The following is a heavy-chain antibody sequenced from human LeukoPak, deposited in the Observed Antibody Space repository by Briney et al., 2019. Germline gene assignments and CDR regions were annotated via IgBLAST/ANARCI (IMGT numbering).Heavy chain of an antibody. J-gene: IGHJ6*03. CDR3: AKVLDSYYDFWSGGDYYYMDV. CDR1: GFTVSNKY. V-gene: IGHV3-53*01. Sequence: PGGSLRLSCAASGFTVSNKYMIWVRQAPGKGLGWVSLISGGDTTSYADSVKGRFTISRDNSKNTPNLQMNSLRAEDTAVYYCAKVLDSYYDFWSGGDYYYMDVWGKGTTVTVSS. D-gene: IGHD3-3*01. CDR2: ISGGDTT.